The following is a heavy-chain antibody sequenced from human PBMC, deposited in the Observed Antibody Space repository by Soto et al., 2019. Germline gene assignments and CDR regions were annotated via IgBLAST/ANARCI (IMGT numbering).Heavy chain of an antibody. CDR1: GFTFSSYA. D-gene: IGHD3-3*01. V-gene: IGHV3-23*01. J-gene: IGHJ6*03. CDR2: ISGSGGST. CDR3: AKDSPLFGVVTGQYYYYMDV. Sequence: GGSLRLSCAASGFTFSSYAMSWVRQAPWKGLEWVSAISGSGGSTYYADSVKGRFTISRDNSKNTLYLRMNSLRAEDTAVYYCAKDSPLFGVVTGQYYYYMDVWGKGTTVTSP.